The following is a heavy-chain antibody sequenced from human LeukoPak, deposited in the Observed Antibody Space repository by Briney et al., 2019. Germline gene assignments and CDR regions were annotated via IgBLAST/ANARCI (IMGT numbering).Heavy chain of an antibody. CDR3: ARDQGAWGYGYNFDY. CDR2: ISYDGRDK. D-gene: IGHD3-16*01. Sequence: GGSLRLSCAASGFTFSSYGMHWVRQAPGKGLEWMAVISYDGRDKYYADSVKGRFTISRDNSKNTLHLQMISLRAEDTAVYYCARDQGAWGYGYNFDYWGQGTLVTVSS. CDR1: GFTFSSYG. V-gene: IGHV3-30*03. J-gene: IGHJ4*02.